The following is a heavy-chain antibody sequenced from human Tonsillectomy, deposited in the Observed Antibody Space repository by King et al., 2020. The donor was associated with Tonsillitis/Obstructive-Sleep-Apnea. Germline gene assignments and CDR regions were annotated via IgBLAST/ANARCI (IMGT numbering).Heavy chain of an antibody. CDR3: ARQGRILLACLSS. J-gene: IGHJ5*02. Sequence: QLQESGPGLVKPSETLSLTCSVSGGSITSITYYWGWIRQPPGKGLEWIGSIYHSGSTYYNPSLKSRVTISVDTSKNQFSLKLSSVTAADTAVYYCARQGRILLACLSSWGQGTLVTVSS. CDR1: GGSITSITYY. D-gene: IGHD2-8*02. V-gene: IGHV4-39*01. CDR2: IYHSGST.